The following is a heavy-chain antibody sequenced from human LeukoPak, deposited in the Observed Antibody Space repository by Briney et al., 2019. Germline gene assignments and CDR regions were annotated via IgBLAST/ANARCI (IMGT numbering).Heavy chain of an antibody. V-gene: IGHV3-53*01. CDR1: GFTVSNNY. CDR2: IYSGGTT. CDR3: ARTDCSGSSCYKIYYFDY. Sequence: AGGSLRLSCAASGFTVSNNYMSWVRQAPGKGLEWVSVIYSGGTTYYADSVKGRFTISRDNSKNTLYLQMNSLRAEDTAVYYCARTDCSGSSCYKIYYFDYWGQGTLVIVSS. D-gene: IGHD2-15*01. J-gene: IGHJ4*02.